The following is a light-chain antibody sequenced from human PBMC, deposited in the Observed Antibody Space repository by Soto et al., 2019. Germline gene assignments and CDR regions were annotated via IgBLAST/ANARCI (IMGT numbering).Light chain of an antibody. Sequence: DIQLTQSPSFLSASVGDRVTITCRASQGLSNYLAWYQRKPGKAPKLLLYTASTLQSGVPSRFSGSGAGTEFTLTLSSLQPEDCATYYCQQLNSYPLTFGGGTKVEIK. V-gene: IGKV1-9*01. CDR3: QQLNSYPLT. CDR1: QGLSNY. CDR2: TAS. J-gene: IGKJ4*01.